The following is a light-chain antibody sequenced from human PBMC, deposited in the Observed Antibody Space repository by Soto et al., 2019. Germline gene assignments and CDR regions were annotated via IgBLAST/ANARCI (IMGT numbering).Light chain of an antibody. CDR1: QSVSSS. Sequence: SALTQSPATLSLSPGERATLSCRASQSVSSSLAWYQQKPGQAPRLLIYDASNRAAGVPARFSGSGSGTDFTLTIGSLEPEDFAVYYCQQRSYWLFGGGTKVEIK. CDR2: DAS. CDR3: QQRSYWL. J-gene: IGKJ4*01. V-gene: IGKV3-11*01.